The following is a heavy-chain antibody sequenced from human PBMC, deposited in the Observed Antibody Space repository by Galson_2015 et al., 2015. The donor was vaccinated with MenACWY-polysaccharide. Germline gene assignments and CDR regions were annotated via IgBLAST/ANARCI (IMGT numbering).Heavy chain of an antibody. V-gene: IGHV3-23*01. J-gene: IGHJ4*02. CDR2: IHNDAATT. CDR3: AKAEGWEVTEYYFDY. Sequence: SLRLSCAGSGFAFSNYAMSWVRQAPGKGLEWVSLIHNDAATTGYADFVKGRFTISRDKSKNTVYLQMNSLSAEDTAIYYCAKAEGWEVTEYYFDYLGQGTLATVSS. CDR1: GFAFSNYA. D-gene: IGHD1-26*01.